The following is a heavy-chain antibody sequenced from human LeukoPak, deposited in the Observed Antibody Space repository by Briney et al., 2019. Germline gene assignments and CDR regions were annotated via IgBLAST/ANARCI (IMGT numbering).Heavy chain of an antibody. V-gene: IGHV3-7*03. D-gene: IGHD6-19*01. CDR3: ATGAGCGY. CDR2: IKQDGSER. CDR1: GFTLSSYW. Sequence: GGSLRLSCAASGFTLSSYWMTWVRQAPGKGLEWVANIKQDGSERNYVVSVKGRFTISRDNAKNSLYLQMNTLRDEDTAVYYCATGAGCGYWGQGTLVTVSS. J-gene: IGHJ4*02.